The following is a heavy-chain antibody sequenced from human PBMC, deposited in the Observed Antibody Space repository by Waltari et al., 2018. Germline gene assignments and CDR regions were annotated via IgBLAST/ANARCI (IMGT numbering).Heavy chain of an antibody. V-gene: IGHV3-23*04. CDR2: ISGSGGST. CDR3: AEDKVVAATPVGYFQH. Sequence: EVQLVESGGGLVQPGGSLRLSCAASGFTFSSYSMNWVRQAPGKGLEWVSAISGSGGSTYYADSVKGRFTISRDNSKNTLYLQMNSLRAEDTAVYYCAEDKVVAATPVGYFQHWGQGTLVTVSS. CDR1: GFTFSSYS. J-gene: IGHJ1*01. D-gene: IGHD2-15*01.